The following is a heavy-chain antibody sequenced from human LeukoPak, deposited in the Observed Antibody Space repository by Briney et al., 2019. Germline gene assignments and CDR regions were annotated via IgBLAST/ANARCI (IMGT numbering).Heavy chain of an antibody. CDR3: ASGKDASSFPG. CDR2: IYYSGST. Sequence: PSETLSLTCPVSVGSLSRYYWSWIRQPPGKGLEWIGYIYYSGSTNYNPSLKSRVTITVDTSKNQFSVKLSSLTAADWAVYYWASGKDASSFPGWGQGTLVTVSS. D-gene: IGHD6-6*01. CDR1: VGSLSRYY. J-gene: IGHJ4*02. V-gene: IGHV4-59*01.